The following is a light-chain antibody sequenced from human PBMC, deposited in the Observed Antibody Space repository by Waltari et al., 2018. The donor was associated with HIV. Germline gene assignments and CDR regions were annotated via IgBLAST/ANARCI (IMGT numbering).Light chain of an antibody. CDR2: EVY. Sequence: QSALTQPASVSGSIGQSITISCTGTSSDVGSYNLVSWYQHHPGKAPKLIIYEVYKRPAGVSNTFSGSKSGNTDSLTVSGLQAEDRADYYCCSYAGSSIPFGGGTKLTVL. CDR3: CSYAGSSIP. J-gene: IGLJ2*01. CDR1: SSDVGSYNL. V-gene: IGLV2-23*02.